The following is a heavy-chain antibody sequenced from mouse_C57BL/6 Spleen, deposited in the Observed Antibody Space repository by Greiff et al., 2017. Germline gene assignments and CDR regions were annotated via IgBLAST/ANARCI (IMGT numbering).Heavy chain of an antibody. CDR3: TRHYGSSPYWYFDV. V-gene: IGHV1-5*01. J-gene: IGHJ1*03. CDR1: GYTFTSYW. Sequence: EVQRVESGTVLARPGASVKMSCKTSGYTFTSYWMHWVKQRPGQGLEWIGAIYPGNSDTSYNQKFKGKAKLTAVTSASTAYMELSSLTNEDSAVYYCTRHYGSSPYWYFDVWGTGTTVTVSS. CDR2: IYPGNSDT. D-gene: IGHD1-1*01.